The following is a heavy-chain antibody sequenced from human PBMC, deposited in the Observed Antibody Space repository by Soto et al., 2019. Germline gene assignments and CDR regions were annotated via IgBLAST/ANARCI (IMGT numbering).Heavy chain of an antibody. V-gene: IGHV4-59*01. D-gene: IGHD2-21*02. CDR2: IYYSGST. CDR3: ARDGIGGDIHDY. J-gene: IGHJ4*02. CDR1: GGSISSYY. Sequence: PSETLSLTCTVSGGSISSYYWSWIRQPPGKGLEWIGYIYYSGSTNYNPSLKSRVTISVDTSKNQFSLKLSSVTAADTAVYYCARDGIGGDIHDYWGQGTLVTVSS.